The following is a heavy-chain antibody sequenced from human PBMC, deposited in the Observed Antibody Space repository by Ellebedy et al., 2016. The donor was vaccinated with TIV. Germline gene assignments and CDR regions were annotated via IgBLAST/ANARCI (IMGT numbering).Heavy chain of an antibody. V-gene: IGHV3-23*01. CDR1: GFTFSSYA. D-gene: IGHD3-22*01. Sequence: GESLKISXAASGFTFSSYAMSWVRQAPGKGLEWVSAISGSGGSTYYADSVKGRFTISRDNSKNTLYLQMNSLRAEDTAVYYCAKDLGALTYYYDSSGYWYWGQGTLVTVSS. CDR3: AKDLGALTYYYDSSGYWY. CDR2: ISGSGGST. J-gene: IGHJ4*02.